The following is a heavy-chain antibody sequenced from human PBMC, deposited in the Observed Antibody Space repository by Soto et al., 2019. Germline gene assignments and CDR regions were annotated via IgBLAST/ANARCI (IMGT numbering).Heavy chain of an antibody. J-gene: IGHJ6*02. CDR3: ARGTRATQYYYYFYGMDV. Sequence: PSETLSLTCAVYGGSFSGYYWSWIRQPPGKGLEWIGEINHSGSTNYNPSLKSRVTISLNTSKKHFSLKLSSVTAADTAVYYCARGTRATQYYYYFYGMDVWGQGTTVTLSS. V-gene: IGHV4-34*01. CDR2: INHSGST. CDR1: GGSFSGYY.